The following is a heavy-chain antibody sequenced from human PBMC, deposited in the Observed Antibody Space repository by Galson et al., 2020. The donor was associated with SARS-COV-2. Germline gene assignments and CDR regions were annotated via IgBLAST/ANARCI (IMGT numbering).Heavy chain of an antibody. J-gene: IGHJ6*02. CDR3: ARIRTLYYDFWSGYEPSDYYYGMDV. Sequence: EFGSTLVKPTQTLTLTCTFSGFSLSTSGMCMSWLRQPPGTALEWLARIDRDDDKYYSTSPTTRLTNPKDNHKNQVVLTMTNMDPVDTATYYCARIRTLYYDFWSGYEPSDYYYGMDVWGQGTTVTVSS. CDR1: GFSLSTSGMC. D-gene: IGHD3-3*01. V-gene: IGHV2-70*11. CDR2: IDRDDDK.